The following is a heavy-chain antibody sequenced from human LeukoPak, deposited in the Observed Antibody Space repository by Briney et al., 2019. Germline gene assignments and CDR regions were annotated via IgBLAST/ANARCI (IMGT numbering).Heavy chain of an antibody. Sequence: PGGSLRLSCAASGVTFSSHGMSWVRQAPGKGLEWVSSITDSGSGTCYADSVKGRFTMSRDNSKNTLYQQMNSLRAEDTAVYYCAKNLLGSESFSWYFDLWGRGTLVTVFS. CDR1: GVTFSSHG. D-gene: IGHD1-26*01. CDR2: ITDSGSGT. J-gene: IGHJ2*01. CDR3: AKNLLGSESFSWYFDL. V-gene: IGHV3-23*01.